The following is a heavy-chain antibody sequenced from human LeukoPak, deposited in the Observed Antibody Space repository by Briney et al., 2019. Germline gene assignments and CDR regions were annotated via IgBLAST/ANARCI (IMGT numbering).Heavy chain of an antibody. J-gene: IGHJ4*02. CDR2: ITPKSGDT. Sequence: ASVKVSCKAAGYTFSDFYIHWVRQAPGQGLEYVGWITPKSGDTYSPQRFQGRVTMTRDASISTAYMELSSLRSDDTAVYFCARVRLADERAWAYWGQGTLVTVSS. D-gene: IGHD3-3*02. CDR1: GYTFSDFY. V-gene: IGHV1-2*02. CDR3: ARVRLADERAWAY.